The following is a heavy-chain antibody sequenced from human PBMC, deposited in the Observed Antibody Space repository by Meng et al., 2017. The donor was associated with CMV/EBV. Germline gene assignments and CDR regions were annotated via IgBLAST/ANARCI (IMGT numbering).Heavy chain of an antibody. CDR1: GFTFSGSA. D-gene: IGHD2-2*01. CDR3: TRFLDPYCSSTSCSSPYYYYGMDV. J-gene: IGHJ6*02. V-gene: IGHV3-73*01. Sequence: GESLKISCVASGFTFSGSAMHWVRQASGKGLEWVGRIRSKANSYATAYAASVKGRFTISRDDSKNTAYLQMNSLKTEDTAVYYCTRFLDPYCSSTSCSSPYYYYGMDVWGQGTTVTVSS. CDR2: IRSKANSYAT.